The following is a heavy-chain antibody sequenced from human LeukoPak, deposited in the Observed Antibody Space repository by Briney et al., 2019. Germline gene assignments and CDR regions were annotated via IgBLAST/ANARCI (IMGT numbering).Heavy chain of an antibody. D-gene: IGHD5-18*01. J-gene: IGHJ4*02. CDR3: VPGFTTMAVGYFDY. V-gene: IGHV1-24*01. CDR1: GKTLSDLS. Sequence: ASVKVSCKVSGKTLSDLSIHWLRQPPGKGLEWLGGSDPEDGERIYAQMFQGRVTMTEDTSIDTAYMELSSLRSEDTAVYYCVPGFTTMAVGYFDYWGQGTLVTVSP. CDR2: SDPEDGER.